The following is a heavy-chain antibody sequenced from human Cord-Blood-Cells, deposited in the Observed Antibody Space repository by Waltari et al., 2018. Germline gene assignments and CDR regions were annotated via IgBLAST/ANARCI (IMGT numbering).Heavy chain of an antibody. V-gene: IGHV4-34*01. CDR1: GGSFSGYY. D-gene: IGHD6-13*01. J-gene: IGHJ4*02. Sequence: QVQLQQWGAGLLTPSETLSLTCAVYGGSFSGYYWSWIRQPPGKGLEWIGEINHSGSTNYNPSLKSRVTISVDTSKNQFSLKLSSVTAADTAVYYCARGVAAAGSPYFDYWGQGTLVTVSS. CDR3: ARGVAAAGSPYFDY. CDR2: INHSGST.